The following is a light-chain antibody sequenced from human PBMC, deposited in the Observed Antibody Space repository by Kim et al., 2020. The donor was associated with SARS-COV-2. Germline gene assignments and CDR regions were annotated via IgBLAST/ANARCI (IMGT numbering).Light chain of an antibody. CDR1: ESVATN. CDR2: FAV. CDR3: QQYNRWPT. Sequence: EVVMTQSPATLSVAPGERATLSCRASESVATNLAWYQAKPGQPPRLLIYFAVTRATGVPARFSGSGSGTDFTLTISSLQSEDFAVYYCQQYNRWPTFGGGTKVEIK. V-gene: IGKV3-15*01. J-gene: IGKJ4*01.